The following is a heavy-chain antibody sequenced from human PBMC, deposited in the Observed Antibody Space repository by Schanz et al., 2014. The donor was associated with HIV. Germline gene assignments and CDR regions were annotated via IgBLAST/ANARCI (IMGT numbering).Heavy chain of an antibody. V-gene: IGHV3-74*01. CDR3: ASLETGATYYYYYMDV. CDR2: IKSDGSST. J-gene: IGHJ6*02. CDR1: GFTFSSYW. D-gene: IGHD7-27*01. Sequence: EVQLVESGGGLVQPGGSLRLSCAASGFTFSSYWMHWVRQAPGKGLVWVSRIKSDGSSTSYADSVKGRFTISRDNAKNTLYLQMNSLRAEDTAVYYCASLETGATYYYYYMDVWGQGTTVTVSS.